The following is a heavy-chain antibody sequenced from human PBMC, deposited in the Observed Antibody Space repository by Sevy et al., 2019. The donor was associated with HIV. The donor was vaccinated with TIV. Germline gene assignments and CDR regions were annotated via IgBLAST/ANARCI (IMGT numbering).Heavy chain of an antibody. Sequence: GGSLRLSCAASGFTFSKYSMSWVRQPPGKGLEWVSTLSFGCGELNYADSVKGRFNMSIDNSNGSVYRQMTNLSPEDTAVNYGAREGCTKPNDYWGQGTLVTVSS. CDR1: GFTFSKYS. CDR2: LSFGCGEL. J-gene: IGHJ4*02. CDR3: AREGCTKPNDY. D-gene: IGHD2-8*01. V-gene: IGHV3-23*01.